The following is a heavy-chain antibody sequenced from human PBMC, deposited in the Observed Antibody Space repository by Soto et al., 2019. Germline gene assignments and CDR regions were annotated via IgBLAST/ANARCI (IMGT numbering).Heavy chain of an antibody. V-gene: IGHV4-59*08. CDR3: ARQQTSTVVSYFFDY. J-gene: IGHJ4*02. CDR2: IYYSGST. CDR1: GGSISSYY. Sequence: SETLSITCTVSGGSISSYYWSWIRQPPGKGLEWIGYIYYSGSTNYIPSLKSRVTISVDTSKNQFSLKLSSVTAADTAVYYCARQQTSTVVSYFFDYWGQGTLVTVSS. D-gene: IGHD2-15*01.